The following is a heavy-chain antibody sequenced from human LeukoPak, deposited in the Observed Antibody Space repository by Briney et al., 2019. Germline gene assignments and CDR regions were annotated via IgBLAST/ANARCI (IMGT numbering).Heavy chain of an antibody. Sequence: GGSLRLSCAASGFTISDYWMSWVRQAPGKGLEWVANIKEDGSEKNYVDSAKGRFTVSRDNAKNSLYLQMNNLRAEDTAVYYCASKGGSFTISGVLYNDAFAIWGQGTMVTVSA. CDR2: IKEDGSEK. CDR1: GFTISDYW. D-gene: IGHD3-3*01. V-gene: IGHV3-7*01. J-gene: IGHJ3*02. CDR3: ASKGGSFTISGVLYNDAFAI.